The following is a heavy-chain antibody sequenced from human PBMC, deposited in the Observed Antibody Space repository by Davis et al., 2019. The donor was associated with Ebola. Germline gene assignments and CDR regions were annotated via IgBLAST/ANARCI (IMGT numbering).Heavy chain of an antibody. J-gene: IGHJ4*02. CDR3: AKDISTGISSFDY. D-gene: IGHD1-1*01. CDR2: ISWNSGSI. Sequence: SLKISCAASGFTFDDYAMHWVRQAPGKGLEWVSGISWNSGSIGYADSVKGRFTISRDNAKNSLYLQMNSLRAEDTALYYCAKDISTGISSFDYWGQGTLVTVSS. CDR1: GFTFDDYA. V-gene: IGHV3-9*01.